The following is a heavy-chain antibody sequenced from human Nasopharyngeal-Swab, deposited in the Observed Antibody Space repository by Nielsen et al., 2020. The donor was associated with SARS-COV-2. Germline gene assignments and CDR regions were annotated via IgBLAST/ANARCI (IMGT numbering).Heavy chain of an antibody. Sequence: WVRQAPGQGLEWMGRINPNSGGTNYAQKFQGRATMTRDTSISTAYMELSRLRSDDTAVYYCARGRVPTEDYWGQGTLVTVSS. J-gene: IGHJ4*02. D-gene: IGHD2-2*01. CDR3: ARGRVPTEDY. CDR2: INPNSGGT. V-gene: IGHV1-2*06.